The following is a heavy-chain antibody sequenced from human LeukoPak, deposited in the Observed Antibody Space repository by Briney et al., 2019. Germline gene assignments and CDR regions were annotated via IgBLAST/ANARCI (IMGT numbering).Heavy chain of an antibody. J-gene: IGHJ4*02. Sequence: ASVKVSCKASGYTFTSYGISWVRQAPGQGLEWMGWISAYNGNTNYAQKLQGRVTMTTDTPTSTAYMELRSLRSDDTAVYYCAGTYYYDSSGYITFDYWGQGTLVTVSS. CDR1: GYTFTSYG. CDR3: AGTYYYDSSGYITFDY. V-gene: IGHV1-18*01. CDR2: ISAYNGNT. D-gene: IGHD3-22*01.